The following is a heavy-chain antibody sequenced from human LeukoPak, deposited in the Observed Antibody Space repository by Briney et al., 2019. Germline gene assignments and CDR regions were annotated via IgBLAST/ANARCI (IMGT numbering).Heavy chain of an antibody. J-gene: IGHJ3*01. CDR3: VRRVLRYFDWLLNDAFDV. Sequence: ASVKVSCKASGYTFTSYGISWVRQAPGQGLEWMGWISAYNGNTNYAQKLQGRVTMTTDTSTSTAYMELRSLRSDDTAVYYCVRRVLRYFDWLLNDAFDVWGQGTMVTVSS. CDR2: ISAYNGNT. V-gene: IGHV1-18*01. CDR1: GYTFTSYG. D-gene: IGHD3-9*01.